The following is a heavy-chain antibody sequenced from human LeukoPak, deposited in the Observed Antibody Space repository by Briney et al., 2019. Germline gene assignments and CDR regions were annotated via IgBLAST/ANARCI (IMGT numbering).Heavy chain of an antibody. CDR2: INSAGSST. J-gene: IGHJ4*02. D-gene: IGHD3-16*01. CDR1: GFTFSSYW. V-gene: IGHV3-74*01. CDR3: ARVGVSYFDY. Sequence: GGSLRLFCAASGFTFSSYWLHWVRQPPGKGLVWVSRINSAGSSTSHADSVKGRFTISRDNAKITLYLQMNSLRAEDTAVYYCARVGVSYFDYWGQGTLVTVSS.